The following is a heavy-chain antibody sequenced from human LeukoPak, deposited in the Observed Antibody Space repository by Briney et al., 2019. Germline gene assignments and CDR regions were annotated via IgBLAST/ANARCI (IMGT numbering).Heavy chain of an antibody. D-gene: IGHD3-10*01. V-gene: IGHV4-61*01. CDR3: ARVGDSGSSFDY. CDR1: GGSVSSGSYY. J-gene: IGHJ4*02. CDR2: IYYSGST. Sequence: SETLSLTCTVSGGSVSSGSYYWSWIRQPPGKGLEWIGYIYYSGSTNYNPSLKSRVTISVDTSNNLFSLRLTYVTAADMAVYYCARVGDSGSSFDYWGQGIQVTVSS.